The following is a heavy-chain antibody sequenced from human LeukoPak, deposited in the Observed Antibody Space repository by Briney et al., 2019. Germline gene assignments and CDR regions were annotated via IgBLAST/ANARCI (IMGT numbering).Heavy chain of an antibody. CDR3: ARVIFKSGYDLGY. V-gene: IGHV1-2*06. D-gene: IGHD5-12*01. Sequence: ASVKVSCKASGYTFTGYYMHWVRQAPGQGLEWMGRINPNSGGTNYAQKFQGRVTMTRDTSISTAYMELSRPRSDDTAVYYCARVIFKSGYDLGYWGQGTLVTVSS. J-gene: IGHJ4*02. CDR1: GYTFTGYY. CDR2: INPNSGGT.